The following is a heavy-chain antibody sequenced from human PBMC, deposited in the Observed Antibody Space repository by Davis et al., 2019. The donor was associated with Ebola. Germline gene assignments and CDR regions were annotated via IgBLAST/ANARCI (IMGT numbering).Heavy chain of an antibody. Sequence: MPSETLSLPCPLYGGSSSGSYWSWILQPPGKGLEWIGEINHSGSTNYTPSLKSRVTISVDTSKNPFFLKLSSVIAADTAVYYCVRGFGGQQTYDYWGLGTLVSVSS. CDR1: GGSSSGSY. CDR3: VRGFGGQQTYDY. CDR2: INHSGST. D-gene: IGHD6-13*01. J-gene: IGHJ4*02. V-gene: IGHV4-34*01.